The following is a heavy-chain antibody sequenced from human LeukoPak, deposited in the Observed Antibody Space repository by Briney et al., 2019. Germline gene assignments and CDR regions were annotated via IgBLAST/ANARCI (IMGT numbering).Heavy chain of an antibody. V-gene: IGHV4-4*07. CDR3: AKDSSTWGNLAGHFDS. CDR2: FYASGTT. J-gene: IGHJ4*02. Sequence: SETLSLTCTVSGGSIVSHYWNWIRQPAGRGLEWIGRFYASGTTNTSPSLKSRVTMSVDTSKNQFSLKLSSVTAADTAVYYCAKDSSTWGNLAGHFDSWGQGTQVTVSS. D-gene: IGHD6-13*01. CDR1: GGSIVSHY.